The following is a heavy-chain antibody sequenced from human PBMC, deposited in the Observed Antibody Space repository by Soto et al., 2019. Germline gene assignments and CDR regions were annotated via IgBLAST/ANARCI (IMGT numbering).Heavy chain of an antibody. J-gene: IGHJ4*02. D-gene: IGHD6-13*01. CDR3: ARVAGSSSWHPYYFDY. CDR1: GGSISSYY. CDR2: IYYSGST. V-gene: IGHV4-59*01. Sequence: PSETLSLTCTVSGGSISSYYWSWIRQPPGKGLEWIGYIYYSGSTNYNPSLKSRVTISVDTSKNQFSLKLSSVTAADTAVYYCARVAGSSSWHPYYFDYWGQGTLVTVSS.